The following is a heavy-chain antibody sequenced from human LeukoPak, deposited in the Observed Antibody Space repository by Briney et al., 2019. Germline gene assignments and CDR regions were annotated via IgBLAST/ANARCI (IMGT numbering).Heavy chain of an antibody. V-gene: IGHV1-18*01. CDR1: GYTFTSYD. CDR2: ISVYNGNT. D-gene: IGHD6-13*01. J-gene: IGHJ4*02. Sequence: GPVQVSCQASGYTFTSYDISWVRPAPGQGLEWMGWISVYNGNTNYAQKLQGRITMTTDTSTSTAYMELRSLRSDDTAVYYCARDGSWVDYWGQGTLVTVSS. CDR3: ARDGSWVDY.